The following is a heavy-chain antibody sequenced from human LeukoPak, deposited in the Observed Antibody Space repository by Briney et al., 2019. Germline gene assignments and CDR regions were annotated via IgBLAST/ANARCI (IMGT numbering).Heavy chain of an antibody. V-gene: IGHV4-34*01. J-gene: IGHJ5*02. CDR1: GGSFSGYY. Sequence: SETLSLTCAVYGGSFSGYYWSWIRQPPGKGLEWIGEINNSGSTNYNPSLKSRVTISVDTTKNQFSLKLSSVTAADTAVYYCARGRSGSYSYPSRFDPWGQGTLVTVSS. D-gene: IGHD3-10*01. CDR3: ARGRSGSYSYPSRFDP. CDR2: INNSGST.